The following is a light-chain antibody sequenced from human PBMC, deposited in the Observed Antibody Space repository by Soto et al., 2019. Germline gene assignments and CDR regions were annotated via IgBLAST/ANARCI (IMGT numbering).Light chain of an antibody. CDR3: QQYNIWPPGT. CDR2: GAS. Sequence: EIVMTQSPATLSVSPGERATLSCRASQSVSSNLAWYQQKPGQAPRLLIYGASTRATDIPARFSGSGSGTELTLTISSLQSEDFAVYYCQQYNIWPPGTFGQGTKVEIK. V-gene: IGKV3-15*01. J-gene: IGKJ1*01. CDR1: QSVSSN.